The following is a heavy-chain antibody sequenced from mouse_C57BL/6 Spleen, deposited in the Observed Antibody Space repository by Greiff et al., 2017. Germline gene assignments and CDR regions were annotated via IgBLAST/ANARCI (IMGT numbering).Heavy chain of an antibody. J-gene: IGHJ3*01. CDR2: INYDGSST. Sequence: EVQRVESEGGLVQPGSSMKLSCTASGFTFSDYYMAWVRQVPEKGLEWVANINYDGSSTYYLDSLKSRFIISRDNAKNILYLQMSSLKSEDTATYYCARGYDSFAYWGQGTLVTVSA. V-gene: IGHV5-16*01. CDR1: GFTFSDYY. CDR3: ARGYDSFAY. D-gene: IGHD2-4*01.